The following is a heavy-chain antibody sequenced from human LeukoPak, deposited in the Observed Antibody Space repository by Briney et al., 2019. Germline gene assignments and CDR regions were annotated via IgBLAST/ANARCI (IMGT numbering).Heavy chain of an antibody. CDR2: LVSGGAP. V-gene: IGHV3-23*01. CDR3: ARQLGSCTGGTCYFDS. Sequence: GGSLRLSCAASGFTFSSYAMSWVRQAPGKGLEWVSALVSGGAPYYADSVKGRFTMSRDNSKNSLYLQMNSLRAEDTAVYYCARQLGSCTGGTCYFDSWGQGTLVTVSS. J-gene: IGHJ4*02. CDR1: GFTFSSYA. D-gene: IGHD2-8*02.